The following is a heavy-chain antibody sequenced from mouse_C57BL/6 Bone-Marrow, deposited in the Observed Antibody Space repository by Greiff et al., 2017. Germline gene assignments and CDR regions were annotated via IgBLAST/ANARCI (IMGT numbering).Heavy chain of an antibody. V-gene: IGHV1-55*01. CDR3: ARGHNSSGYQDY. J-gene: IGHJ2*01. D-gene: IGHD3-2*02. CDR2: IYPGSGST. Sequence: VQLQQPGAELVKPGASVKMSCKASGYTFTSYWITWVKQRPGQGLEWIGDIYPGSGSTNYNEKFKSKATLTVDTSSSTAYMQLSSLTSEDSAVYYCARGHNSSGYQDYWGQGTTLTVSS. CDR1: GYTFTSYW.